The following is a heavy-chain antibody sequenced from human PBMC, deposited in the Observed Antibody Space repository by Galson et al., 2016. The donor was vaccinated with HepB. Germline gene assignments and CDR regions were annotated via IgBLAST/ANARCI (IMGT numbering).Heavy chain of an antibody. Sequence: SVKVSCKASGGTFSSYAISWVRQAPGQGLEWMGGIIPIFGTANYAQKFQGRVTITADESTSTAYMELSSLRSEDTAVYYCARGSHISRSPPYYYYYGMDVWGQGTTVTVSS. J-gene: IGHJ6*02. CDR2: IIPIFGTA. V-gene: IGHV1-69*13. CDR3: ARGSHISRSPPYYYYYGMDV. CDR1: GGTFSSYA. D-gene: IGHD3-3*02.